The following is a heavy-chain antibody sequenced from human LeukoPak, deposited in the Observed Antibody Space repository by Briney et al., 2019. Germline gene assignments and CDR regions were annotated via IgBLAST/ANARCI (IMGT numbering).Heavy chain of an antibody. CDR3: ARSLLYCSSTSCYRLFYGMDV. CDR2: IYYSGST. D-gene: IGHD2-2*01. Sequence: SETLSLTCTVSGGSISSGGYYWSWIRQRPGKGLEWIGYIYYSGSTYYNPSLKSRVTISVDTSKNQFSLKLSSVTAADTAVYYCARSLLYCSSTSCYRLFYGMDVWGQGTTVTVSS. CDR1: GGSISSGGYY. V-gene: IGHV4-31*03. J-gene: IGHJ6*02.